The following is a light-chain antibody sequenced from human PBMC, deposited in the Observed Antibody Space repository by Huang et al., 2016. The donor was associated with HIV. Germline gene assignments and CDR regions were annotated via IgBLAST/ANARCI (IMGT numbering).Light chain of an antibody. CDR1: QGVRGD. Sequence: AVQMTQSPSSLSASVGDRITITCLASQGVRGDLGWYQHKPGKAPKLLISVTSTVQSGVPSRFSGSGSGTHYTLSINSLQPEDFATYYCLQAATYPWTCGQGTKVEIK. CDR3: LQAATYPWT. J-gene: IGKJ1*01. V-gene: IGKV1-6*01. CDR2: VTS.